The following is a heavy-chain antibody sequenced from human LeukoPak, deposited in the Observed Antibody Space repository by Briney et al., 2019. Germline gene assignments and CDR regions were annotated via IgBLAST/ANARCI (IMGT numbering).Heavy chain of an antibody. CDR3: ARDPSGDGYLDY. D-gene: IGHD5-24*01. Sequence: GGSLRLSCEASGFTFSNYAMSWVRQAPGKGLEWVSGIIGSGDSTYYADPVKGRFTISRDNSKNTLYLQMNSLRAEDTAVYYCARDPSGDGYLDYWGQGTLVTVSS. CDR2: IIGSGDST. CDR1: GFTFSNYA. J-gene: IGHJ4*02. V-gene: IGHV3-23*01.